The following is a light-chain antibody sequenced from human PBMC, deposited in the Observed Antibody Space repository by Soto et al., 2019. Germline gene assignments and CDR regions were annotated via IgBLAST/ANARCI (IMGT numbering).Light chain of an antibody. CDR2: GAS. Sequence: EIVLTQSPGTLSLSPEQRATLSCRASQNISSRYLAWYQQKPGQAPRLLISGASSRATGTPDRFSGSGSGTDFTLTISRLEPEDFAVYYCQQYGSSPWTFGQGTKVDI. CDR1: QNISSRY. J-gene: IGKJ1*01. CDR3: QQYGSSPWT. V-gene: IGKV3-20*01.